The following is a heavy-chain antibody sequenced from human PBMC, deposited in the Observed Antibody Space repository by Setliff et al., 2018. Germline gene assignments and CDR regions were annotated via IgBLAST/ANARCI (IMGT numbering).Heavy chain of an antibody. CDR3: AREGDTSGYYYGGGFDY. Sequence: SETLSLTCSVSGASISGYYWSWIRQSPTKGPEWIGSLYYSGTTSYNPSLKSRVTMSADTSKRQFFLKLSSVTTADTALYYCAREGDTSGYYYGGGFDYWGQGIPVTVSS. V-gene: IGHV4-59*01. CDR1: GASISGYY. CDR2: LYYSGTT. J-gene: IGHJ4*02. D-gene: IGHD3-22*01.